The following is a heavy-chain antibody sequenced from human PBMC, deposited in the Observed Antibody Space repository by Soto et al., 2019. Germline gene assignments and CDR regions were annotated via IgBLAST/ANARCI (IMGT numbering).Heavy chain of an antibody. CDR3: ARDLTVTTDHYYYYYGMDV. J-gene: IGHJ6*02. CDR2: ISYDGSNK. Sequence: QVQLVESGGGVVQPGRSLRLSCAASGFTFSSYAMHWVRQAPGTGLEWVAVISYDGSNKYYADSVKGRFTISRDNSKNTLYLQMNSLRAEDTAVYYCARDLTVTTDHYYYYYGMDVWGQGTTVTVSS. CDR1: GFTFSSYA. D-gene: IGHD4-17*01. V-gene: IGHV3-30-3*01.